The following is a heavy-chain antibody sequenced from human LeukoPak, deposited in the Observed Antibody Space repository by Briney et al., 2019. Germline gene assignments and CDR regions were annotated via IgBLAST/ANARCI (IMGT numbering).Heavy chain of an antibody. D-gene: IGHD1-26*01. CDR3: GSGSYFRLGDY. CDR2: IKQDGSEK. Sequence: GGSLRLSCAASGFTFSGYWMSWVRQAPGKGLEWVANIKQDGSEKYYVDSVKGRFTISRGNAKNSLYLQMNSLRAEDTAVYYCGSGSYFRLGDYWGQGTLVTVSS. V-gene: IGHV3-7*01. CDR1: GFTFSGYW. J-gene: IGHJ4*02.